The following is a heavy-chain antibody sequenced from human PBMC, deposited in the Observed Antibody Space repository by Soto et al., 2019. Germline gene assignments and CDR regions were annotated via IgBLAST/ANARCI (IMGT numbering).Heavy chain of an antibody. Sequence: SQTLSLTCTVSGGSISSGGYYWSWIRQHPGKGLEWIGYIYYSGSTYYNPSLKSRVTISVDTSKNQFSLKLSSVTAADTAVYYCATARGREYSGYDTFDYWGQGTLVTVSS. CDR2: IYYSGST. V-gene: IGHV4-31*03. J-gene: IGHJ4*02. D-gene: IGHD5-12*01. CDR3: ATARGREYSGYDTFDY. CDR1: GGSISSGGYY.